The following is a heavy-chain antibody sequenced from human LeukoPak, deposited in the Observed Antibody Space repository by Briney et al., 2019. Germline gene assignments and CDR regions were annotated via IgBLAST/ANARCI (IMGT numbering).Heavy chain of an antibody. Sequence: SETLSFTCAVYGGSFSGYNWSWIRQPPGKGLEWIGEINQSGSTNYNPSLKSRVTISADTSKNQFSLKLSSVTAADTAAYYCATSGSYRDYWGQGTLVTVSS. D-gene: IGHD1-26*01. V-gene: IGHV4-34*01. CDR2: INQSGST. CDR3: ATSGSYRDY. CDR1: GGSFSGYN. J-gene: IGHJ4*02.